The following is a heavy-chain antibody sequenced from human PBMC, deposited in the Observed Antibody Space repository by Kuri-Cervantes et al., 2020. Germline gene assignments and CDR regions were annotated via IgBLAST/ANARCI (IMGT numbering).Heavy chain of an antibody. CDR1: GFTFSSYA. Sequence: GESLKISCAASGFTFSSYALPWVRQAPGKGLEWVSYSSSSSSTIYYADSVKGRFIILIDNAKNSLYLQMNSLRAEDTAVYYCSRGIAARRGGIDYWGQGTLVTVSS. CDR3: SRGIAARRGGIDY. D-gene: IGHD6-6*01. V-gene: IGHV3-48*04. CDR2: SSSSSSTI. J-gene: IGHJ4*02.